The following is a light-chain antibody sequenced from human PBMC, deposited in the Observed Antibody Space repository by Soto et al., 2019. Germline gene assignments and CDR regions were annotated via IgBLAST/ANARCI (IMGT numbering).Light chain of an antibody. CDR2: DAS. Sequence: TTSASTLTAYLKDIVPITCRASQSISNWLAWYQQKPGKAPKLLIYDASSLESGVPSRFSGSGSGTEFTLTISSLQPDDFATYYCQQYNTYSPERTFGQGSIV. CDR1: QSISNW. V-gene: IGKV1-5*01. J-gene: IGKJ1*01. CDR3: QQYNTYSPERT.